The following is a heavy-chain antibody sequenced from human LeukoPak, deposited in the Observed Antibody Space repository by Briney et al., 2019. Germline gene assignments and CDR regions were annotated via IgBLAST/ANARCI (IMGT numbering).Heavy chain of an antibody. V-gene: IGHV4-39*01. J-gene: IGHJ4*02. CDR1: GGSISTPLYN. CDR2: ISYCGTT. Sequence: SETLPLTCIVSGGSISTPLYNWGWIRQSPGKGLEWIGTISYCGTTYYNPSLKSRVTISADTSKNQFSLKLSSVTAADTAVYYCARGKEQPPGYWGQGTLVTVSS. D-gene: IGHD6-13*01. CDR3: ARGKEQPPGY.